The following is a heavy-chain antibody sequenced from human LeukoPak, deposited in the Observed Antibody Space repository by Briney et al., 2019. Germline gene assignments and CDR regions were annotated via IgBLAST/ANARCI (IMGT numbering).Heavy chain of an antibody. CDR2: ISSSGSTI. J-gene: IGHJ6*02. Sequence: GGSLRLSCAASGFTFSDYYMSWIRQAPGKGLEWVSYISSSGSTIYYADSVKGRFTISRDNAKNSLYLQMNSLRAEDTAVYYCARDDYPTIFGVVTPPDYYYYGMDVWGQGTTVTVSS. CDR3: ARDDYPTIFGVVTPPDYYYYGMDV. CDR1: GFTFSDYY. V-gene: IGHV3-11*01. D-gene: IGHD3-3*01.